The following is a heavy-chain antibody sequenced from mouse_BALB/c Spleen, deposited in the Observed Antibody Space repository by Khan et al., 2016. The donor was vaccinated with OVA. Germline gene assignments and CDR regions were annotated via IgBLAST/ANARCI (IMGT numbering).Heavy chain of an antibody. V-gene: IGHV1S81*02. CDR1: GYTLTSYW. J-gene: IGHJ2*01. D-gene: IGHD1-3*01. Sequence: QVQLQQSGAELVNPGASVNLSCKASGYTLTSYWMHWVKQSPGQGLEWIGEINPSNGRTNYNEKFKSKATLTVDKSSSTAYMQLSSPTSEDSAVYYCARSLINFDYWGQGTTLTVSS. CDR3: ARSLINFDY. CDR2: INPSNGRT.